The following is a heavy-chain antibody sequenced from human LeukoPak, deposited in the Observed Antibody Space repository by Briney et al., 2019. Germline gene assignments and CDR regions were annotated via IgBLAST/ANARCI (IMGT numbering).Heavy chain of an antibody. CDR2: INHSGST. CDR1: GGSFSGYY. CDR3: ARGLPVGTSCSHFDY. D-gene: IGHD2-2*01. V-gene: IGHV4-34*01. Sequence: PSETLSLTCAVYGGSFSGYYWSWIRQPPGKGLEWIGEINHSGSTNYNPSLKSRVTISVDTSKNQFSLKLSSVTAADTAVYYCARGLPVGTSCSHFDYWGQGTLVTVSS. J-gene: IGHJ4*02.